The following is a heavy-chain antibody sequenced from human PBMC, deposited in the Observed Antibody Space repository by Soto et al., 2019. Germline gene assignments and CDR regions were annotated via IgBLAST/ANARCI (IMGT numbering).Heavy chain of an antibody. CDR1: GYTFINYD. D-gene: IGHD3-22*01. Sequence: ASVKVSCKASGYTFINYDINWVRQAPGQGLEWMGWMNCNSGNTGYAQKFQGRVTMTRNTSVTTAYIDLSSLRSEDTAVYYCARGPWDDSSTYRIDYWGQGTLVTVSS. J-gene: IGHJ4*02. V-gene: IGHV1-8*01. CDR2: MNCNSGNT. CDR3: ARGPWDDSSTYRIDY.